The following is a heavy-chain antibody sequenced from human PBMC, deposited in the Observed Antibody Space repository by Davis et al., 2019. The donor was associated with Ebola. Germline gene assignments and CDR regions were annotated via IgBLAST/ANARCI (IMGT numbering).Heavy chain of an antibody. CDR2: IYYSGST. Sequence: SETLSLSCTVSGGSVSSGSYYWSWIRQPPGKGLEWIGYIYYSGSTNYNPSLKSRVTISVDTSKNQFSLKLSSVTAADTAVYYCARGHYGGTGYFDYWGQGTLVTVSS. V-gene: IGHV4-61*01. D-gene: IGHD4-23*01. CDR3: ARGHYGGTGYFDY. J-gene: IGHJ4*02. CDR1: GGSVSSGSYY.